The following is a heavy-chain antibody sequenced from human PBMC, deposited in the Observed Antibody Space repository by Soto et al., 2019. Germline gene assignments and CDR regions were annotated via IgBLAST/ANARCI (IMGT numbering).Heavy chain of an antibody. D-gene: IGHD5-12*01. CDR1: GYSFTRYW. Sequence: PGESLKISCKGSGYSFTRYWIGWVRQMPGKGLEWMGIIYPGDSDTRYSPSFQGQVTMSADKSISTAYLQWSSLKASDTATYYCARHRVEMATSIFYGMDVWGQGTKVTVS. CDR2: IYPGDSDT. V-gene: IGHV5-51*01. J-gene: IGHJ6*02. CDR3: ARHRVEMATSIFYGMDV.